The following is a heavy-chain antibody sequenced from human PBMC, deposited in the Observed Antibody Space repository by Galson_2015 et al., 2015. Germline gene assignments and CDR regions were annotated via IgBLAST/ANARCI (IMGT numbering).Heavy chain of an antibody. J-gene: IGHJ4*02. CDR2: IYHSGST. V-gene: IGHV4-39*07. Sequence: LSLTCTVSGGSISSNTYYWGWIRRPPGKGLEWIGEIYHSGSTNYNPSLKSRVTISVDKSKNQFSLKLSSVTAADTAVYYCARQGSSYYFDYWGQGTLVTVSS. CDR1: GGSISSNTYY. CDR3: ARQGSSYYFDY. D-gene: IGHD6-6*01.